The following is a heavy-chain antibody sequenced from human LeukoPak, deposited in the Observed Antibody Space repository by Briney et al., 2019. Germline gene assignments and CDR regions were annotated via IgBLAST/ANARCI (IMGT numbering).Heavy chain of an antibody. V-gene: IGHV1-8*03. CDR3: AKNGYSYGYGNYFDY. Sequence: ASVKVSCKASGYTFTSYDINWVRQATGKGLEWMGWMNPNSGNTGYAQKFQGRVTITRNTSIGTAYMELSSLRSEDTAVYYCAKNGYSYGYGNYFDYWGQGTLVTVSS. CDR1: GYTFTSYD. D-gene: IGHD5-18*01. CDR2: MNPNSGNT. J-gene: IGHJ4*02.